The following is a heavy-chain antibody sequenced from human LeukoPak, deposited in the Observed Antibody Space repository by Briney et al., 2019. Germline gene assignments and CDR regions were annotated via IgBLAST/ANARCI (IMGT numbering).Heavy chain of an antibody. J-gene: IGHJ4*02. D-gene: IGHD3-22*01. V-gene: IGHV1-2*02. CDR1: GYTFTGYY. Sequence: EASVKVSCKASGYTFTGYYIHWVRQAPGQGLEWMGWINPNSGGTNYAQKFQGRVTMTRDTSISTAYMELSRLRSDDTAVYYCARTYPDSSGYYYDYWGQGTLVTVSS. CDR2: INPNSGGT. CDR3: ARTYPDSSGYYYDY.